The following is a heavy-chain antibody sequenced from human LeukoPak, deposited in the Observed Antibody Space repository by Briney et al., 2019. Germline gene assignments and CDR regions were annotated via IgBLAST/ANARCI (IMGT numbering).Heavy chain of an antibody. Sequence: GEPLKISWKGSGYSFNSYWIGWVRQIPGKGLEWMGIIYPGDSDTKYSPSFQGQVTISADKSISTAYLQWSSLKASDTAMYYCAGRAGSYGYHPLVDYWGQGTLVTVSS. CDR3: AGRAGSYGYHPLVDY. V-gene: IGHV5-51*01. D-gene: IGHD5-18*01. CDR2: IYPGDSDT. J-gene: IGHJ4*02. CDR1: GYSFNSYW.